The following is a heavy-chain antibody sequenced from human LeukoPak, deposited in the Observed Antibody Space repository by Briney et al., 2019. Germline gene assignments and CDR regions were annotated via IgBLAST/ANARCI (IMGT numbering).Heavy chain of an antibody. Sequence: GGSLRLSCVASGFTFSQFEMTWVRQAPGKGLEWISYSSPSGITTYYANSVRGRFTISRDNAKNALYLQMDDLTVDDTALYYCSKEGDVYNLNDRYYFDHWGQGILVTV. D-gene: IGHD1-1*01. J-gene: IGHJ4*02. CDR3: SKEGDVYNLNDRYYFDH. V-gene: IGHV3-48*03. CDR2: SSPSGITT. CDR1: GFTFSQFE.